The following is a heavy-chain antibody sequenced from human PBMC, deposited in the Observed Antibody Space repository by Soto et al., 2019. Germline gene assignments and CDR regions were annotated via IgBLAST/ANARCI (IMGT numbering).Heavy chain of an antibody. CDR3: AGDRRAGDDAFDI. CDR2: IYSGGST. CDR1: GFTVSSNY. D-gene: IGHD3-10*01. V-gene: IGHV3-53*01. Sequence: GGSLRLSCAASGFTVSSNYMSWVRQAPGKGLEWVSVIYSGGSTYYADSVKGRFTISRDNSKNTLYLQMNSLRAEGAGVDYCAGDRRAGDDAFDIWGQGTMVTVSS. J-gene: IGHJ3*02.